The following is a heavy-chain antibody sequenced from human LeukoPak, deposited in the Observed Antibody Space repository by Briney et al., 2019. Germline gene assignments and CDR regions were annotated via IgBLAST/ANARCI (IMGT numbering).Heavy chain of an antibody. Sequence: ASVKVSCKASGYTFTTYAIHWVRQAPGQGLEWMGWINAGNGNTKFSQRFQGRVTITRDTSATTVYMELSSLRSEDTAVYYCARDSFGTSRPSEFWGQGTLVTVSS. D-gene: IGHD2-2*01. V-gene: IGHV1-3*01. CDR2: INAGNGNT. CDR1: GYTFTTYA. CDR3: ARDSFGTSRPSEF. J-gene: IGHJ4*02.